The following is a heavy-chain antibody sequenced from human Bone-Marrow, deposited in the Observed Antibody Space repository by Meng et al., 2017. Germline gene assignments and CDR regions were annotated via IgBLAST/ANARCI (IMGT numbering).Heavy chain of an antibody. Sequence: GESLKISCAASGFSFSSYAMSWVRHAPGKGLEWVSALSGGGFTTYYADSVKGRFAISRHNSKNTLYLQMNSLRAEDTALYYCAKYSYGLGDYLDYWGQGTLVTVSS. D-gene: IGHD3-10*01. CDR3: AKYSYGLGDYLDY. J-gene: IGHJ4*02. CDR2: LSGGGFTT. CDR1: GFSFSSYA. V-gene: IGHV3-23*01.